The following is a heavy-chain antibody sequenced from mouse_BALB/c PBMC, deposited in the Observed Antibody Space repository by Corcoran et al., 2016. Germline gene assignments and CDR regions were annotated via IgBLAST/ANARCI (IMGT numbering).Heavy chain of an antibody. CDR2: ILPGSGST. Sequence: QVQLQQSGAELMKPGASVKISCKATGYTFSSYWIEWVKQRPGHGLEWIGEILPGSGSTNYNEKFKGKATFTADTSSNTAYMQLSSLTSEDSAVYYGARAVYGNHRFAYWGQGTLVTVSA. J-gene: IGHJ3*01. CDR3: ARAVYGNHRFAY. D-gene: IGHD2-1*01. V-gene: IGHV1-9*01. CDR1: GYTFSSYW.